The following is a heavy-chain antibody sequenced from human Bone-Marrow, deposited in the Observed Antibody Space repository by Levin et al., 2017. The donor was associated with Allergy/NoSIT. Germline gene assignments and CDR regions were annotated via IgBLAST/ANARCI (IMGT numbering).Heavy chain of an antibody. CDR2: IYYSGST. Sequence: SETLSLTCTVSGGSISSGDYYWSWIRQPPGKGLEWIGYIYYSGSTYYNPSLKSRVTISVDTSKNQFSLKLSSVTAADTAVYYCARKGITMVRDEGAFDIWGQGTMVTVSS. CDR3: ARKGITMVRDEGAFDI. CDR1: GGSISSGDYY. D-gene: IGHD3-10*01. V-gene: IGHV4-30-4*01. J-gene: IGHJ3*02.